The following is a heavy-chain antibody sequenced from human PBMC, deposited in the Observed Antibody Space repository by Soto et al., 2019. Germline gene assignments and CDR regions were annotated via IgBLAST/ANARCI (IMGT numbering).Heavy chain of an antibody. Sequence: EVQLVESGGGLIQPRGSLRLSCAASGFTVSSNYMSWVRQAPGKGLEWVSVIYSGGSTYYADSVKGRFTISRDNSKNTLYLQMNSLRAEDTAVYYCARVLEGPYYYYGMDVWGQGTTVTVSS. CDR2: IYSGGST. CDR1: GFTVSSNY. J-gene: IGHJ6*02. CDR3: ARVLEGPYYYYGMDV. V-gene: IGHV3-53*01. D-gene: IGHD2-15*01.